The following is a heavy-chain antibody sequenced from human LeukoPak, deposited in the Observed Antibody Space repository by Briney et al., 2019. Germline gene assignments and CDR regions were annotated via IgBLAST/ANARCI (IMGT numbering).Heavy chain of an antibody. J-gene: IGHJ4*02. D-gene: IGHD3-22*01. CDR1: GFSFSSYG. CDR2: ISGGGGST. Sequence: GGSLRLSCAASGFSFSSYGMTWVRQAPGKGLEWVSSISGGGGSTNSADSVKGRSTISRDNSKSTLYLQMNSLRAEDTAVYYCAKSSYYDSSGYYREYYFDHWGQGTLVTVSS. V-gene: IGHV3-23*01. CDR3: AKSSYYDSSGYYREYYFDH.